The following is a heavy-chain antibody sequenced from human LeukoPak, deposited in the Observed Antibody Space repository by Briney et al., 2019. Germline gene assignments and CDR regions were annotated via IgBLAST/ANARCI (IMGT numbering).Heavy chain of an antibody. J-gene: IGHJ4*02. CDR3: ARATLLGGSPLDY. CDR2: IYYSGTT. D-gene: IGHD1-26*01. Sequence: SQTLSLTCTVSGGSISGGDYYWSWIRQHPGKGLEWIGYIYYSGTTYYNPSLKSRVTISVDTSKNQFSLKLSSVTAADTAVYYCARATLLGGSPLDYWGQGTLVTVSS. V-gene: IGHV4-31*03. CDR1: GGSISGGDYY.